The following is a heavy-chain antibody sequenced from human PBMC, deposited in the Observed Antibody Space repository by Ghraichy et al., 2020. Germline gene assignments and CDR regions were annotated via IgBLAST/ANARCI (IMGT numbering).Heavy chain of an antibody. D-gene: IGHD3-22*01. J-gene: IGHJ3*02. V-gene: IGHV3-23*01. CDR3: AKDPYDSSGYYSLRGAFDI. Sequence: ETLSLTCAASGFTFSSYAMSWVRQAPGKGLEWVSAISGSGGSTYYADSVKGRFTISRDNSKNTLYLQMNSLRAEDTAVYYCAKDPYDSSGYYSLRGAFDIWGQGTMVTVSS. CDR1: GFTFSSYA. CDR2: ISGSGGST.